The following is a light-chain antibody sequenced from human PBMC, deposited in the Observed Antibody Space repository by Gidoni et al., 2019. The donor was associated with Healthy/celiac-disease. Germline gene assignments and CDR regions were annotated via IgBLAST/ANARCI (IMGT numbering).Light chain of an antibody. J-gene: IGLJ2*01. Sequence: QSVLTQPPSASGTPGQRVTISCSGSSSNIGSNTVNWYQQLPGTAPKLLLYSNNQRPSGVPDRFSGSKSGTSASLAISRLQSEDEADYYCAAWHDSLNVVVFGGGTKLTVL. V-gene: IGLV1-44*01. CDR3: AAWHDSLNVVV. CDR2: SNN. CDR1: SSNIGSNT.